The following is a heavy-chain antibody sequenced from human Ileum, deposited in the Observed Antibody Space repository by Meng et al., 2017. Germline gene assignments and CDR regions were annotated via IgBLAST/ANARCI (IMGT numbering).Heavy chain of an antibody. V-gene: IGHV1-8*01. Sequence: ASVNVSCKASGYTFTSYDINWVRQATGQGREWMGWMNPNSGNTGYAQKSQGRVTMTSNTSISTAYMELSSLRSEDTAVYYCARQPASSSGWYEGDDYWGQGTLVTVSS. J-gene: IGHJ4*02. CDR1: GYTFTSYD. D-gene: IGHD6-19*01. CDR3: ARQPASSSGWYEGDDY. CDR2: MNPNSGNT.